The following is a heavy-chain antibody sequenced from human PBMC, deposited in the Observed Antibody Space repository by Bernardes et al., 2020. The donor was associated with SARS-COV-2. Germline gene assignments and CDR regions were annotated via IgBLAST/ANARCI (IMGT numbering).Heavy chain of an antibody. D-gene: IGHD3-9*01. V-gene: IGHV3-20*04. CDR1: GFTFEDYG. Sequence: GGYLSLSCAASGFTFEDYGMTWVRQAPGKGLEWVSGIKWDGDNTGYAGSVKGRFTISRDNAKNSLYLQMNSLRVEDTAIYFCARGAMGLRYLDSYYYGLDVWGRGTTVTVSS. CDR3: ARGAMGLRYLDSYYYGLDV. CDR2: IKWDGDNT. J-gene: IGHJ6*02.